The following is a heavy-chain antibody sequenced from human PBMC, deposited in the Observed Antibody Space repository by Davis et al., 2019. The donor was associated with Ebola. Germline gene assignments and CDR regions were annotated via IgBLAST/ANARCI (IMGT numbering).Heavy chain of an antibody. CDR1: GFTVSSNY. V-gene: IGHV3-53*01. D-gene: IGHD2-15*01. J-gene: IGHJ4*02. Sequence: GESLKISCAASGFTVSSNYMSWVRQAPGKGLEWVSVIYSGGSTYYADSVKGRFTISRDNAKNSLYLQMNSLRAEDTALYYCARTAYCSGGSCYFVPSHFDYWGQGTLVTVSS. CDR2: IYSGGST. CDR3: ARTAYCSGGSCYFVPSHFDY.